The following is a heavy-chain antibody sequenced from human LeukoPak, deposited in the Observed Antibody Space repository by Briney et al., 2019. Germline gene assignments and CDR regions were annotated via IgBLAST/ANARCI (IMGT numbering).Heavy chain of an antibody. J-gene: IGHJ4*02. Sequence: PSETLSLTCAVYGGSFSGYYWGWIRQPPGKGLEWIGEINHSGSTNYNPSLKSRATISVDMSKNQFSLKLSSVTAADTAVYYCARAPGEYSRPVYFDYWGQGTLVTVSS. D-gene: IGHD2/OR15-2a*01. CDR2: INHSGST. CDR3: ARAPGEYSRPVYFDY. CDR1: GGSFSGYY. V-gene: IGHV4-34*01.